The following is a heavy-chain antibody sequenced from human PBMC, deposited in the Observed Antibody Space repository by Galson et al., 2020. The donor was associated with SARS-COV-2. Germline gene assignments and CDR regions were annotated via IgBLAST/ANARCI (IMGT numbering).Heavy chain of an antibody. Sequence: SETLSLTCTVSGCSIRSSNYYWGWIRQPPGKGLEWIGSVLNSGTTHYSPSLQSRVTISVDTSKNQFSLNLNSVTATDTAMYYCARDATSSGWYNWFDPWGQGTLVTVSS. D-gene: IGHD6-19*01. CDR1: GCSIRSSNYY. V-gene: IGHV4-39*07. CDR3: ARDATSSGWYNWFDP. CDR2: VLNSGTT. J-gene: IGHJ5*02.